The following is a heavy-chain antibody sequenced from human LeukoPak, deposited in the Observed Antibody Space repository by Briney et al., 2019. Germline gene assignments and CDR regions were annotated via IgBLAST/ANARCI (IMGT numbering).Heavy chain of an antibody. CDR1: GGSISSYY. CDR2: IYYSGST. Sequence: PSETLSLTCTVSGGSISSYYWSWIRQPPVKGLEWIGYIYYSGSTNYNPSLKSRVTISVDTSKNQFSLKLSSVTAADTAVYYCARLSAHTNAFDIWGQGTMVTVSS. V-gene: IGHV4-59*08. J-gene: IGHJ3*02. D-gene: IGHD2-2*01. CDR3: ARLSAHTNAFDI.